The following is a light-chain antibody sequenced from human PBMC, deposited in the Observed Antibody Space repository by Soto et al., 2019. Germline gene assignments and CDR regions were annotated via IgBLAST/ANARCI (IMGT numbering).Light chain of an antibody. CDR3: QTWGTGTWV. CDR1: SGHNNYA. J-gene: IGLJ3*02. CDR2: LNSDGSH. V-gene: IGLV4-69*01. Sequence: QSVLTQSPSASASLGASVKLTCTLSSGHNNYAIAWHQQQPEKGPRYLMKLNSDGSHTKGDGIPDRFSGSSSGAERYLTISSLQSEYEADYYCQTWGTGTWVFGGGTKLTVL.